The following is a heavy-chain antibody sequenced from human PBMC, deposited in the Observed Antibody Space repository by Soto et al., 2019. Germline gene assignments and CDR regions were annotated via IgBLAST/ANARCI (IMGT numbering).Heavy chain of an antibody. CDR2: MNPSNGNT. J-gene: IGHJ3*02. V-gene: IGHV1-3*01. CDR1: GYTFVSYA. D-gene: IGHD2-8*01. CDR3: ARGVSAFDM. Sequence: QVHIVQSGAEVKEPGASVNISCKTSGYTFVSYAIHWVRQAPGQGLEWMGWMNPSNGNTRYSQKFQGRVTITRDTSASTASMELSSIRSADTAVYYCARGVSAFDMWGQGTKVTVSS.